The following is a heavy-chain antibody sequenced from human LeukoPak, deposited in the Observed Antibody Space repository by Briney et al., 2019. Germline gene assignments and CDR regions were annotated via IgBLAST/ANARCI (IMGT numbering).Heavy chain of an antibody. CDR3: AREGIYGSGSYYPL. D-gene: IGHD3-10*01. CDR1: GGSISSGGYY. V-gene: IGHV4-31*03. J-gene: IGHJ4*02. CDR2: IYYSGST. Sequence: PSETLSLTCTVSGGSISSGGYYWSWIRQHPGKGLEWIGYIYYSGSTYYNPSLKSRVTISEDTSKNQFSLKLSSVTAADTAVYYCAREGIYGSGSYYPLWGQGTLVTVSS.